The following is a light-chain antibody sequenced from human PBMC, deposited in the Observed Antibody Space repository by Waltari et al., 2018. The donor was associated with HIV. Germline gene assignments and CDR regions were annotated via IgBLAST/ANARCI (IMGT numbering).Light chain of an antibody. V-gene: IGLV2-11*01. Sequence: QSALTQPRSVSGSPGQSVTISCTGTRSDVGSYAYVSWYQQHPGKAPKPMIYDVSKRPSGVPDRFAGSKSGNTASLTISGLQVEYEADYYWCSYAGRYSSVVFGGGTKLTVL. CDR2: DVS. CDR1: RSDVGSYAY. J-gene: IGLJ2*01. CDR3: CSYAGRYSSVV.